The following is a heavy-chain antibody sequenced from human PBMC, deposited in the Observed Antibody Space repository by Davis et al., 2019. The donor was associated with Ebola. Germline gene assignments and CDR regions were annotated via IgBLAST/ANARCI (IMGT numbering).Heavy chain of an antibody. CDR1: GFAFTSHT. CDR3: ARGRGDCKSTSCFIDY. D-gene: IGHD2-2*01. CDR2: ISTTGGST. J-gene: IGHJ4*02. Sequence: GGSLRLSCAASGFAFTSHTMGWVRQAPGKGLEWVSVISTTGGSTFYADSVKGRFTISRDNAKNTLYLQMNSLSAEDTAVYYCARGRGDCKSTSCFIDYWGQGTLVTVSS. V-gene: IGHV3-23*01.